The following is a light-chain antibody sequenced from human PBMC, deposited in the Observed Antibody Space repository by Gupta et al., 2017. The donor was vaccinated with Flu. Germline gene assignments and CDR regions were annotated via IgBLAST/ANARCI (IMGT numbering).Light chain of an antibody. CDR3: MQSIQLPLT. J-gene: IGKJ4*01. CDR2: KVS. V-gene: IGKV2D-29*01. CDR1: QSLVHRDGKTY. Sequence: DMSITQTLLALAVTPGQPHSISCKSSQSLVHRDGKTYLDWYLQKPGQPPQLLIYKVSNRVSGVPDRFSGSGSGTDFTLKISRVEAEDVGVYYCMQSIQLPLTFGGGTKVEIK.